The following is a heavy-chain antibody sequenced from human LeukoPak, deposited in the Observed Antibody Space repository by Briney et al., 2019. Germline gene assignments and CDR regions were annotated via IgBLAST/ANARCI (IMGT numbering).Heavy chain of an antibody. Sequence: GRSLRLSCTASGFTFSTYEMYWVRQPPGKGLEWVAAISNDGNNEYYADSVRGRFTVTRDNSKNTLYLQMDSLRAEDTAVYYCTRNHNGLAYWGQGTLVTVSS. J-gene: IGHJ4*02. CDR2: ISNDGNNE. CDR3: TRNHNGLAY. V-gene: IGHV3-30*04. D-gene: IGHD3-3*02. CDR1: GFTFSTYE.